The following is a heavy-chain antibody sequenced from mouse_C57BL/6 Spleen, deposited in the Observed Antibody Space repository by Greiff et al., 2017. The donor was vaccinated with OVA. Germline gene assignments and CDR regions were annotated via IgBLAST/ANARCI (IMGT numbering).Heavy chain of an antibody. D-gene: IGHD1-1*01. V-gene: IGHV1-55*01. J-gene: IGHJ3*01. CDR1: GYTFTSYW. CDR2: IYPGSGST. CDR3: ARSGFTFAY. Sequence: QVQLQQSGAELVKPGASVKMSCKASGYTFTSYWLTWVKQRPGQGLEWIGDIYPGSGSTNYTEKFKSKATLTVDTSSSTAYMQLSSLTSEDSAVYYCARSGFTFAYWGQGTLVTVSA.